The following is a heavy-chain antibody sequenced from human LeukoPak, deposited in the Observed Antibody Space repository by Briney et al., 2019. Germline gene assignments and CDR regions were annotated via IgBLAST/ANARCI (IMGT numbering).Heavy chain of an antibody. CDR2: IYYSGST. Sequence: SETLSLTCTVSGYSISSGYYWGWIRQPPGKGLEWVGYIYYSGSTNYNPSLKSRVTISVDTSKNQFHLKLSSVTAADTAVYSCANVDSSSWYFAEYFQHWGPGTLVTVSS. D-gene: IGHD6-13*01. CDR1: GYSISSGYY. V-gene: IGHV4-61*01. CDR3: ANVDSSSWYFAEYFQH. J-gene: IGHJ1*01.